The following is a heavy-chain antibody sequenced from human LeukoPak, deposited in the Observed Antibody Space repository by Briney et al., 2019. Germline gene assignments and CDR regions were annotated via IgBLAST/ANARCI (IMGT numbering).Heavy chain of an antibody. CDR2: INHSGST. CDR3: ARRTVTTPPPRPYNWFDP. V-gene: IGHV4-34*01. D-gene: IGHD4-17*01. CDR1: GGSFSGYY. J-gene: IGHJ5*02. Sequence: PSETLSLTCAVYGGSFSGYYWSWIRQPPRKGLEWIGEINHSGSTNYNPSLKSRVTISVDTSKNQFSLKLSSVTAADTAVYYCARRTVTTPPPRPYNWFDPWGQGTLVTVSS.